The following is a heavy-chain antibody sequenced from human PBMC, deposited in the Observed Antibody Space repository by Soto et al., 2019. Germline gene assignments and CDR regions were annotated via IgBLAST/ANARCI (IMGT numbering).Heavy chain of an antibody. CDR1: GFTFSSYG. CDR3: ARDGSSSPNDY. CDR2: IWYDGSNK. V-gene: IGHV3-33*01. D-gene: IGHD6-13*01. J-gene: IGHJ4*02. Sequence: QVQLVESGGGVVQPGRSLRLSCAASGFTFSSYGMHWVRQAPGKGLEWVAVIWYDGSNKYYADSVKGRFTISRDNSKNTLYLQMISMRAEDTAVYYCARDGSSSPNDYWGQGTLVTVSS.